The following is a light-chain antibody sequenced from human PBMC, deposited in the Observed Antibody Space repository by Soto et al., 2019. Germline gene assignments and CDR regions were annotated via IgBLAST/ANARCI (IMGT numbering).Light chain of an antibody. Sequence: QSVLAQSPSASGTPGQGVTISCSGASSNIGSNAGNWYRQLPGTAPKLLIYGNNQRPSGVPDRFSGSKSGTSASLAISGLQSEDEADYYCASWDDSLNGRVFRGGTKVTVL. J-gene: IGLJ3*02. CDR2: GNN. V-gene: IGLV1-44*01. CDR3: ASWDDSLNGRV. CDR1: SSNIGSNA.